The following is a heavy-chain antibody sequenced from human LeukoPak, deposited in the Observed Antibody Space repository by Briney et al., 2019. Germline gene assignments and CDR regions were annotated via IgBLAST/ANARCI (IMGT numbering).Heavy chain of an antibody. CDR3: ARAPLHLAMYHYFDY. CDR2: ISTSSSYI. D-gene: IGHD2-2*01. Sequence: GGSLTLSCAASGLTFSTYSIHWLRQAPGKGLAWVSYISTSSSYIHYADSVNGRFTISRDNAKKSLFLQMNSLRAEDTAVYYCARAPLHLAMYHYFDYWGQGTLVTVSS. V-gene: IGHV3-21*01. J-gene: IGHJ4*02. CDR1: GLTFSTYS.